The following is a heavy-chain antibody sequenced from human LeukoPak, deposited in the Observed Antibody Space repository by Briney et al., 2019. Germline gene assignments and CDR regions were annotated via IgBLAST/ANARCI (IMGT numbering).Heavy chain of an antibody. Sequence: GGSLKLSCAASGFTFSSYAMSWVRQAPGKGLEWVSAISGSGGSTYYADSVKGRFTISRDNSKNTLYLQMNSLRAEDTAVYYCAKDPHYGSGASWGQGTLVTVSS. D-gene: IGHD3-10*01. CDR1: GFTFSSYA. CDR3: AKDPHYGSGAS. CDR2: ISGSGGST. V-gene: IGHV3-23*01. J-gene: IGHJ5*02.